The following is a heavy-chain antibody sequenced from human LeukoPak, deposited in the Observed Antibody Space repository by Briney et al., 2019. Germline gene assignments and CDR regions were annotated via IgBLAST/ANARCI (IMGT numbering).Heavy chain of an antibody. J-gene: IGHJ4*01. CDR2: ISSSGSTI. CDR1: GFTFSSYE. Sequence: GGSLRLSCAASGFTFSSYEMNWVRQAPGKGLEWVSYISSSGSTIYYADSVKGRFTISRDNAKNTLYLQMNSLRAEDTAVYYCARHRSGWSFDYWGHGTLVTVSS. D-gene: IGHD2-15*01. V-gene: IGHV3-48*03. CDR3: ARHRSGWSFDY.